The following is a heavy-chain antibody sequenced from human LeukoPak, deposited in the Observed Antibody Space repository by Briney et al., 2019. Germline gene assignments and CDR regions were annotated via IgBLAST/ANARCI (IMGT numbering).Heavy chain of an antibody. D-gene: IGHD4-17*01. CDR3: ARAREPDGPMTTVTTGYFDL. CDR1: GGTFSSYA. V-gene: IGHV1-69*13. J-gene: IGHJ2*01. CDR2: IIPIFGTA. Sequence: SVKVSCKASGGTFSSYAISWVRQAPGQGLEWMGGIIPIFGTANYAQKFQGRVTITADESTSTAYMKLSSLRSEDTAVYYCARAREPDGPMTTVTTGYFDLWGRGTLVTVSS.